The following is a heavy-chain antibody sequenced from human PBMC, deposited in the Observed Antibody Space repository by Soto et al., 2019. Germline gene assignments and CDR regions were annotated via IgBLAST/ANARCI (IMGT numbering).Heavy chain of an antibody. CDR1: GYTFTDYF. V-gene: IGHV1-46*01. CDR2: INPSSGST. Sequence: QVQLVQSGAEVKKPGASVKLSCKASGYTFTDYFVHWVRQAPGQRLEWMGIINPSSGSTSYPQEFQDRVTMNRDPSTNTIYMELSSLTSEDTAVYYCARGGRTGYVWGVHDYWGQGTLVTVSS. J-gene: IGHJ4*02. D-gene: IGHD3-16*01. CDR3: ARGGRTGYVWGVHDY.